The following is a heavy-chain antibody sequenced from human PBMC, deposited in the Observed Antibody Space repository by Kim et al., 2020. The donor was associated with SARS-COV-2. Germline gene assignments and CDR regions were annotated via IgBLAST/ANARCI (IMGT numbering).Heavy chain of an antibody. J-gene: IGHJ2*01. CDR3: ARRLSNTSGWGSHDWDL. CDR1: GGSFSGYY. CDR2: INHSGRT. V-gene: IGHV4-34*01. D-gene: IGHD3-16*01. Sequence: SQTLSLTCAVYGGSFSGYYWSWIRQPPGKGLEWIGEINHSGRTNYNPSLKSRVTISVDTSKNQFSLKLTSVTAADAALYFCARRLSNTSGWGSHDWDLWG.